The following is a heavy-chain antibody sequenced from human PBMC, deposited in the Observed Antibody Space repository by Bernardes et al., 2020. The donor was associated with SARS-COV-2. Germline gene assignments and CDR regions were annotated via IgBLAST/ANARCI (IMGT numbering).Heavy chain of an antibody. V-gene: IGHV4-4*08. J-gene: IGHJ2*01. CDR2: IYSSGST. Sequence: SETLSLTCTVSRGSISSYYWSWIRQPPGKGLEWIGYIYSSGSTNYNPSLKSRVTISVDTSKNQFSLKLSSVTAADTAVYYCARDFHGIAGSTGSWFFDLWGRGTLVTVSS. CDR1: RGSISSYY. D-gene: IGHD1-7*01. CDR3: ARDFHGIAGSTGSWFFDL.